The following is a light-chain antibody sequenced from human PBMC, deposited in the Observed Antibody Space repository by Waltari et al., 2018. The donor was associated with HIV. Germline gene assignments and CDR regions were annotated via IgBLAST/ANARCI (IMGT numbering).Light chain of an antibody. CDR2: NDS. CDR1: SSNVGSNT. Sequence: QSVLTQPPSASGTPGQRVTISCSGGSSNVGSNTVSWYQHLPGTAPKHLIYNDSQRPSGVPSRFSGSKSGTSASLTISGLQSEDEAEYYCAAWDDSLNGVLFGGGTKLTVL. J-gene: IGLJ2*01. V-gene: IGLV1-44*01. CDR3: AAWDDSLNGVL.